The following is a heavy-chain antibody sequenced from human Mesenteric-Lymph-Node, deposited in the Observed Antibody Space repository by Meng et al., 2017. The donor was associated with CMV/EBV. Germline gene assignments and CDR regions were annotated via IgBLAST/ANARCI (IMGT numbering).Heavy chain of an antibody. J-gene: IGHJ3*02. Sequence: GESLKISCAASGFTFSGYTMNWVRQAPGKGLEWVSSITSDTNYIYYADSVKGRFTISRDNAKDSLYLQMNSLRAEDTAVYYCARPISSGYYRGDAFDIWGQGTMVTVSS. CDR1: GFTFSGYT. D-gene: IGHD3-22*01. V-gene: IGHV3-21*01. CDR2: ITSDTNYI. CDR3: ARPISSGYYRGDAFDI.